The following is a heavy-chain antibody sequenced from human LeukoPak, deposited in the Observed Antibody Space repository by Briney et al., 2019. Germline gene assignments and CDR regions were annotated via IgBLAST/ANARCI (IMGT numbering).Heavy chain of an antibody. D-gene: IGHD2-2*01. Sequence: ASVKVSCKASGYTFTSYDINWLRQATGQGLEWMGWMNPNSGNTGFVQKFQGRVTMTRNTSISTAYMELSSLRSEDTAVYYCARRNARDIVVVPAATTHYYGMDVWGQGTTVTVSS. CDR1: GYTFTSYD. CDR3: ARRNARDIVVVPAATTHYYGMDV. CDR2: MNPNSGNT. J-gene: IGHJ6*02. V-gene: IGHV1-8*01.